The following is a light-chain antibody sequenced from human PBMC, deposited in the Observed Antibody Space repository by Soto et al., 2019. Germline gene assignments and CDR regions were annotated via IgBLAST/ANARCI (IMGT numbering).Light chain of an antibody. V-gene: IGLV2-8*01. J-gene: IGLJ1*01. CDR3: ASYAGSNKV. Sequence: QSVLTQPPSASGSPGQSVTISYTGTSSDVGGYDFVSWYQQQPGKAPKLMIFEVTKRPSGVPDRFSGSKSGNTASLTVSGLLPEDEADYYCASYAGSNKVFGTGTKLTVL. CDR2: EVT. CDR1: SSDVGGYDF.